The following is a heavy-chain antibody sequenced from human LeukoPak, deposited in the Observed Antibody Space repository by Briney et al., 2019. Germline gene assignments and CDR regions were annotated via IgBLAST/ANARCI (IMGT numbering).Heavy chain of an antibody. CDR3: ARDRGWGMDV. J-gene: IGHJ6*03. CDR2: ISSSGSTI. CDR1: GFTFSNYN. Sequence: GGSLRLSCAASGFTFSNYNLNWVRQAPGKGLEWVSYISSSGSTIYYADSVKGRFTISRDNAKNSLYLQMNSLRAEDTAVYYCARDRGWGMDVWGKGTTVTISS. V-gene: IGHV3-48*04. D-gene: IGHD5-12*01.